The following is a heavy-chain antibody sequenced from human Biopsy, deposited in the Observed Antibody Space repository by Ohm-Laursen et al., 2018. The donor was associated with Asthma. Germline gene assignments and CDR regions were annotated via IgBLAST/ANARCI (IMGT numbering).Heavy chain of an antibody. D-gene: IGHD1-26*01. V-gene: IGHV3-30*18. CDR3: AKEVFPGWELRRGPDS. Sequence: SLRLSCAASGFTFSSFGMHWVRQAPGKGLEWVAVITFDGSTQHYGNSVKGRFTISRDNSRNTLHLEMNSLRAEDTAVYFCAKEVFPGWELRRGPDSWGQGTLVTVSA. CDR2: ITFDGSTQ. J-gene: IGHJ4*02. CDR1: GFTFSSFG.